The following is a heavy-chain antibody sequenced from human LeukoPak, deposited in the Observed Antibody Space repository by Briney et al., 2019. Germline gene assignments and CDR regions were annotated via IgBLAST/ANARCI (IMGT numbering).Heavy chain of an antibody. Sequence: IPSETLSLTCTVSGGSISTSSYSWGWIRQPPGKGLEWIGSIYYGGSTYYNPSLKSRVSLSVDTSNNQFSLKLNSVTAADTALYYCARQVYRGSGHSRGYYGPYFDYWGQGTLVTVSS. CDR3: ARQVYRGSGHSRGYYGPYFDY. D-gene: IGHD3-22*01. V-gene: IGHV4-39*01. CDR2: IYYGGST. J-gene: IGHJ4*02. CDR1: GGSISTSSYS.